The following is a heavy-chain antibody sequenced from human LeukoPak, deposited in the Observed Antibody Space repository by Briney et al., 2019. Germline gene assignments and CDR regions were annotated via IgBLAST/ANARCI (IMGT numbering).Heavy chain of an antibody. J-gene: IGHJ3*02. D-gene: IGHD6-13*01. CDR2: IYHSGST. CDR1: GGSISSSTYY. V-gene: IGHV4-39*01. Sequence: SETLSLTCTVSGGSISSSTYYWGWIRQPPGKGLEWIGSIYHSGSTYYNASLKSRVTISADTSKNQFSLKLSSVTAADTAVYYCARPLSGSSSWHGDAFDIWGQGTMVTVSS. CDR3: ARPLSGSSSWHGDAFDI.